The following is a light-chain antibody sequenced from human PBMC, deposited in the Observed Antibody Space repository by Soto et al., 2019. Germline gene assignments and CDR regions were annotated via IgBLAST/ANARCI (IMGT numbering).Light chain of an antibody. CDR1: GSNIGTNT. CDR3: SSYAGSNNLV. Sequence: QSALTQPPSASGTPGQRVTISCSGSGSNIGTNTVNWYQQLPGTAPKLLIYRTDQRPAGIPDRFSGSKSGNTASLTVSGLQAEDEADYYCSSYAGSNNLVFGTGTKLTVL. J-gene: IGLJ1*01. V-gene: IGLV1-44*01. CDR2: RTD.